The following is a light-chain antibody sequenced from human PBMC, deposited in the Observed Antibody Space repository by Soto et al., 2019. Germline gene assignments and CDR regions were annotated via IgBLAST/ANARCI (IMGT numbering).Light chain of an antibody. J-gene: IGKJ2*02. CDR3: QHFDSVPCT. CDR2: DAS. CDR1: QDITNY. V-gene: IGKV1-33*01. Sequence: IQMTQSPSSLSASVGDRVTITCQASQDITNYLIWYQQKPGKAPKVLIYDASSLGTGVSSRFSGSGSGTHFTLTISILQPEDIATYYFQHFDSVPCTFGQGTKLEIK.